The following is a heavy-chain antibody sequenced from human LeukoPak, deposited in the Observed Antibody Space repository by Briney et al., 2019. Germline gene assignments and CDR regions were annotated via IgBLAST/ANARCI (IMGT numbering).Heavy chain of an antibody. CDR1: GFTFSSYG. Sequence: PGGSLRLSCAASGFTFSSYGMHWVRQAPGKGLEWVAFIRYDGSNKYYADSVKGRFTIPRDNSKNTLYLQMNSLRAEDTAVYYCARAIVGAASYWGQGTLVTVSS. CDR2: IRYDGSNK. V-gene: IGHV3-30*02. J-gene: IGHJ4*02. CDR3: ARAIVGAASY. D-gene: IGHD1-26*01.